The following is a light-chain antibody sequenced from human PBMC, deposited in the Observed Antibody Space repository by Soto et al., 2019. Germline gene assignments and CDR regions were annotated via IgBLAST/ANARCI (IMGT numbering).Light chain of an antibody. CDR1: NIGAKS. V-gene: IGLV3-21*02. CDR2: DDS. CDR3: QVWESGSTQYV. J-gene: IGLJ1*01. Sequence: SYELTQSPSVSVAPGQTATVTSGGRNIGAKSVHWYQQKPGQAPVLVVYDDSVRPSGIPERFSGSNSGNTATLTISRVEVGDEADYYCQVWESGSTQYVFGAGTKLTVL.